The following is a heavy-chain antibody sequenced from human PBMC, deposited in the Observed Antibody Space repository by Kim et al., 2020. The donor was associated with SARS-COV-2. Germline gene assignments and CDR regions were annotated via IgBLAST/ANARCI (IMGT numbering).Heavy chain of an antibody. V-gene: IGHV4-59*13. J-gene: IGHJ6*02. CDR3: ARDSPLYCSSTSCYPYGMDV. CDR1: GGSISSYY. CDR2: IYYSGST. D-gene: IGHD2-2*01. Sequence: SETLSLTCTVSGGSISSYYWSWIRQPPGKGLEWIGYIYYSGSTNYNPSLKSRVTISVDTSKNQFSLKLSSVTAADTAVYYCARDSPLYCSSTSCYPYGMDVWGQGTTVTVSS.